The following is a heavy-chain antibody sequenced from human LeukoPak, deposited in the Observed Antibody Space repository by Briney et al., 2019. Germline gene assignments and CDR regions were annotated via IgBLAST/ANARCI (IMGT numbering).Heavy chain of an antibody. J-gene: IGHJ4*02. CDR3: AKLSGYYGSGNFQFDY. V-gene: IGHV1-46*01. Sequence: GASVKVSCKASGYTFTSYYMHWVRQAPGQGLEWMGIINPSGGSTSYAQKFQGRVTMTRDTSTSTVYMELSSLRSEDTAVYYCAKLSGYYGSGNFQFDYWGQGTLVTVSS. CDR2: INPSGGST. D-gene: IGHD3-10*01. CDR1: GYTFTSYY.